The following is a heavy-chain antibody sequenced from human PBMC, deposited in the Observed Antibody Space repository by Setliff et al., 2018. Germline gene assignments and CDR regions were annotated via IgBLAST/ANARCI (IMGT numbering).Heavy chain of an antibody. J-gene: IGHJ4*02. CDR2: IKQDESEK. D-gene: IGHD4-17*01. CDR1: GFTFSSYW. CDR3: ATRSEVTTWDYFDY. V-gene: IGHV3-7*01. Sequence: GSLRLSCAASGFTFSSYWMSWVRQAPGKGLEWVANIKQDESEKYYVDSVKGRFTISRDNAKNSLYLQMNSLRAEDTAVYYCATRSEVTTWDYFDYWGQGTLVTVSS.